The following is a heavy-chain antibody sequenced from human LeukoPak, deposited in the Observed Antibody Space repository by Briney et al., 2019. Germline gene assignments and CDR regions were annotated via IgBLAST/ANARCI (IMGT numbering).Heavy chain of an antibody. Sequence: GGSLRLSCAASGFTFSSYGMHWVRQAPGKGLGWVAVISYDGSNKYYADSVKGRFTISRDNSKNTQYLQMNSLRAEDTAVYYCAKSLREQQLVREVAFDIWGQGTKAIVSS. CDR1: GFTFSSYG. D-gene: IGHD6-13*01. CDR3: AKSLREQQLVREVAFDI. CDR2: ISYDGSNK. V-gene: IGHV3-30*18. J-gene: IGHJ3*02.